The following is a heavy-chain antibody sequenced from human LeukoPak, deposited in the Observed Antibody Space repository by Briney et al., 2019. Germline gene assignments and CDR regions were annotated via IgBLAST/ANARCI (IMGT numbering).Heavy chain of an antibody. V-gene: IGHV1-18*01. J-gene: IGHJ6*03. Sequence: ASVKVSCKASGYTLSRYGINWVRQAPGQGLEWVGWISAYNGHTNYAQTFQDRVTMTTDTSTNTAYMELRSLRSDDTAVYYCARVPHFLQYHYYMDVWGKGTTVTISS. D-gene: IGHD3-3*02. CDR2: ISAYNGHT. CDR3: ARVPHFLQYHYYMDV. CDR1: GYTLSRYG.